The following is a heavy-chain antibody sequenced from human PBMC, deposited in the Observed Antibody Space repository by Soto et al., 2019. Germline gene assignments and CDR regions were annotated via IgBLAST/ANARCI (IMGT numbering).Heavy chain of an antibody. V-gene: IGHV1-69*13. CDR1: GGTFSNYA. CDR3: ARGVRTGFYGMDV. Sequence: ASVKVSCKASGGTFSNYAISWVRQAPGQGLEWVAGIIPMFGTSNYAQNFQGRVSITADESTSTAYMELSSLRSEDTAVYYCARGVRTGFYGMDVWGQGTTVTVSS. D-gene: IGHD3-10*01. J-gene: IGHJ6*02. CDR2: IIPMFGTS.